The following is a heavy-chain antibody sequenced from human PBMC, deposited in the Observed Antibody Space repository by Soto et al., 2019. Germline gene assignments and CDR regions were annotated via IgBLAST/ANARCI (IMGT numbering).Heavy chain of an antibody. Sequence: GASVKVSCKASGGTFSSYAISWVRQAPGQGLEWMGGIIPIFGTANYAQKFQGRVTITADESTSTAYMELSSLRSEDTAVYYCAMSDIVVVPAAIPYYYYGMDVWGQGTTVTVSS. CDR1: GGTFSSYA. CDR3: AMSDIVVVPAAIPYYYYGMDV. CDR2: IIPIFGTA. D-gene: IGHD2-2*01. J-gene: IGHJ6*02. V-gene: IGHV1-69*13.